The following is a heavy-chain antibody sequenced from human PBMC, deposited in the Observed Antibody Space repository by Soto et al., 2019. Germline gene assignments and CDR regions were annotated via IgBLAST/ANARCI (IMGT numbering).Heavy chain of an antibody. CDR1: GFTLNSNW. J-gene: IGHJ4*02. CDR2: INDDGSMT. CDR3: AKSRLAGRIGFFYY. D-gene: IGHD2-15*01. Sequence: GGSLRLSCAASGFTLNSNWMHWVRQAPGKGLVWVSRINDDGSMTNYADSVKGRFTISRDNSKNTLYLQMNSLRAEDTAVYYCAKSRLAGRIGFFYYWGQGTLVTVSS. V-gene: IGHV3-74*01.